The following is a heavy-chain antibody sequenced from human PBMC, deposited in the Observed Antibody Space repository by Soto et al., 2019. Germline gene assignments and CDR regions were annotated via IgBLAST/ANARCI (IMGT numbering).Heavy chain of an antibody. Sequence: GGSLRLSCAVSGFTFSNYAMSWVRQAPGKGLDWVSAISGSGASTYNADSVKGRFTISRDNSKNTLYLQMNSLRAEDTALYYCAKTDGTAGYYDAFDIWGQGTMVTVSS. CDR2: ISGSGAST. D-gene: IGHD3-22*01. CDR3: AKTDGTAGYYDAFDI. J-gene: IGHJ3*02. CDR1: GFTFSNYA. V-gene: IGHV3-23*01.